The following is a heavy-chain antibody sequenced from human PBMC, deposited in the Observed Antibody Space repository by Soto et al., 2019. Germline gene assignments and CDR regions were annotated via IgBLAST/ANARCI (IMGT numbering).Heavy chain of an antibody. CDR3: ARVFSDSSSFFDP. Sequence: QVQLQESGPGLVKPSQTLSLTCTVSGGSISSGNYYWSWIRQHPGKGPEWIGYIYYSGSTSYNPSLKSRVTISVDTSKNHFSLKLSSVTAADTAVYYCARVFSDSSSFFDPWGQGTLVTVSS. V-gene: IGHV4-31*03. D-gene: IGHD6-13*01. CDR1: GGSISSGNYY. J-gene: IGHJ5*02. CDR2: IYYSGST.